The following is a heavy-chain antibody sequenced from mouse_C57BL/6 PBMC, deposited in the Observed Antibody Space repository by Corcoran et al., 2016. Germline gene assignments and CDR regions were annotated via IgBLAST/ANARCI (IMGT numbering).Heavy chain of an antibody. Sequence: EVQLQQSGPELVKPGASVKISCKASGYTFTDYYMNWVKPSHGKSLEWIGDINPNNGGTSYNQKFKGKATLTVDKSSSTAYMELRSLTSEDSAVYYCAGWSHYWGQGTTLTVSS. CDR2: INPNNGGT. CDR3: AGWSHY. CDR1: GYTFTDYY. V-gene: IGHV1-26*01. J-gene: IGHJ2*01. D-gene: IGHD1-1*02.